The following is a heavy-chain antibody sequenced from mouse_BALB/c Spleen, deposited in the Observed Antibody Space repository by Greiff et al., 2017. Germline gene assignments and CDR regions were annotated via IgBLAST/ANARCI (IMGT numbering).Heavy chain of an antibody. J-gene: IGHJ4*01. CDR1: GYTFTSYY. CDR2: IYPGNVNT. V-gene: IGHV1S56*01. CDR3: ARSDSLYAMDY. D-gene: IGHD2-4*01. Sequence: VQLQQSGPELVKPGASVRISCKASGYTFTSYYIHWVKQRPGQGLEWIGWIYPGNVNTKYNEKFKGKATLTADKSSSTAYMQLSSLTSEDSAAYFCARSDSLYAMDYWGQGTSVTVSS.